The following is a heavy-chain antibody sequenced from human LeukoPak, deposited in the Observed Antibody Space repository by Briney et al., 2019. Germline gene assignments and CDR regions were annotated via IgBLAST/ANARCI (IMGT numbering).Heavy chain of an antibody. CDR1: GGSFGGYY. D-gene: IGHD4-23*01. CDR2: IYYSGST. Sequence: ASETLSLTCAVYGGSFGGYYWSWIRQPPGKGLEWIGYIYYSGSTNYNPSLKSRVTMSLDTSENQFSLKLSSLTAADTAVYYCASFSDYGGNFFDYWGQGTLVTVSS. J-gene: IGHJ4*02. V-gene: IGHV4-59*08. CDR3: ASFSDYGGNFFDY.